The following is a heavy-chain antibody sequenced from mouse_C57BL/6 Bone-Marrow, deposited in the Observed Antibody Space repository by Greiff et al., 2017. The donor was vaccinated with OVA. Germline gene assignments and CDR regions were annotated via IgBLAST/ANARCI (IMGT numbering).Heavy chain of an antibody. CDR2: ISDGGSYT. V-gene: IGHV5-4*01. CDR1: GFTFSSYA. Sequence: EVQLVESGGGLVKPGGSLKLSCAASGFTFSSYAMSWVRQTPEKRLEWVATISDGGSYTYYPDNVKGRFTISRDNAKNNLYLQMSHLKSEDTAMYYCARDGDGYSAWFAYWGQGTLTVSA. CDR3: ARDGDGYSAWFAY. D-gene: IGHD2-3*01. J-gene: IGHJ3*01.